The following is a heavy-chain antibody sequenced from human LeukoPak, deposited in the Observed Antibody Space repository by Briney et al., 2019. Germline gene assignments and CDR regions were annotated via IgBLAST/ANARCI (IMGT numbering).Heavy chain of an antibody. CDR1: GFTVSSNY. CDR2: IYSGGCT. J-gene: IGHJ4*02. Sequence: GGSLRLSCAASGFTVSSNYMSWVRQAPGKGLEWVSVIYSGGCTYYADSVKGRFTISRDNSKNMLYLQMNSLRAEDTAVYYCSSGWYSDYWGQGTLVTVSS. CDR3: SSGWYSDY. V-gene: IGHV3-66*01. D-gene: IGHD6-19*01.